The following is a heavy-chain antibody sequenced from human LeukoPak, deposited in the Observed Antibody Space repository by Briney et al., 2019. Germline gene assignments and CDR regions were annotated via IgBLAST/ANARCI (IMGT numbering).Heavy chain of an antibody. D-gene: IGHD2-2*01. CDR1: GGSFSGYY. CDR3: ARRGDIVVVPAAKGTYYFDY. J-gene: IGHJ4*02. CDR2: INHSGST. Sequence: SETLSLTCAVYGGSFSGYYWSWIRQPPGKGLEWIGEINHSGSTNYNPSLKSRVTISVDTSKNQFSLKLSSVTAADTAVYYCARRGDIVVVPAAKGTYYFDYWGQGTLVTVSS. V-gene: IGHV4-34*01.